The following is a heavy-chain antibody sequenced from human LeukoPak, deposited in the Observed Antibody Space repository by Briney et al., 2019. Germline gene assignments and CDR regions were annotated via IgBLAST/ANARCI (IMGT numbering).Heavy chain of an antibody. Sequence: ASVKVSCKASGYTFTSYVISWVRRALGQGLGWREWISPSNGNQNNAKKLQGRVTMTTDTSTSTAYMELRSLRSDGTAVYYCARLRPALYCGGDCYSRALFYYYYMDVWGKGTTVTISS. CDR2: ISPSNGNQ. J-gene: IGHJ6*03. D-gene: IGHD2-21*02. CDR1: GYTFTSYV. CDR3: ARLRPALYCGGDCYSRALFYYYYMDV. V-gene: IGHV1-18*01.